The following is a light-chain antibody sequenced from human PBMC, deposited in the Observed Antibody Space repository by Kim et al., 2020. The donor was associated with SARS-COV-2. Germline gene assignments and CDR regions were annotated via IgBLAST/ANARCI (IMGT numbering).Light chain of an antibody. V-gene: IGLV2-8*01. Sequence: QSASISCTGTSRDIGGYNYVSWYQQYPGRAPKLIISEVTKRPSGVPDRFSGSRSGNTASLTVTGLQPEDEAYYYCSSYTGSSPLWVFGGGTKLTVL. CDR1: SRDIGGYNY. J-gene: IGLJ3*02. CDR3: SSYTGSSPLWV. CDR2: EVT.